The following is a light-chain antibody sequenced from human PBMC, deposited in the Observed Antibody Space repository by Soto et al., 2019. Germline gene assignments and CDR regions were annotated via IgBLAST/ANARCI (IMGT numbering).Light chain of an antibody. CDR2: EVS. CDR3: SSYTSSSSDYV. V-gene: IGLV2-14*01. Sequence: QSALTQPASVSGSPGQSITISCTGTSSDVGGYNYVSWYQQHPGKAPKLMIYEVSNRPSGVSNRFSGSKSGNTASLPISGLQAADEADYYCSSYTSSSSDYVFGAGTKVTVL. J-gene: IGLJ1*01. CDR1: SSDVGGYNY.